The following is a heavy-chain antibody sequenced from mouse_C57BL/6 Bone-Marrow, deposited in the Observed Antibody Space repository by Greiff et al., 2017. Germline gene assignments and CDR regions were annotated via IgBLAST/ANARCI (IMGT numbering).Heavy chain of an antibody. V-gene: IGHV1-69*01. Sequence: VKLQQSGAELVMPGASVKLSCKASGYTFTSYWMHWVKQRPGQGLEWIGEIDPSDSYTNYNQKFQGKSTLTVDKTSSTAYMQLSSLTSEDSAVYYCARWLGGFDYWGQGTTLTVSS. CDR3: ARWLGGFDY. CDR2: IDPSDSYT. D-gene: IGHD3-3*01. CDR1: GYTFTSYW. J-gene: IGHJ2*01.